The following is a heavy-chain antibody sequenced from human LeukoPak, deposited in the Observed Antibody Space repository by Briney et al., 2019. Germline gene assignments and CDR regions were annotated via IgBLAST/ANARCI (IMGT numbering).Heavy chain of an antibody. V-gene: IGHV3-7*01. J-gene: IGHJ6*02. D-gene: IGHD4-17*01. CDR1: GFTFSSYW. CDR3: ARDLGDHYADYYYYGMDV. CDR2: IKQDGSEK. Sequence: GGSLRLSCAASGFTFSSYWMSWVRQAPGKGLEWVANIKQDGSEKYYVDSVKGRFTISRDNAKNSPYLQMNSLRAEDTAVYYCARDLGDHYADYYYYGMDVWGQGTTVTVSS.